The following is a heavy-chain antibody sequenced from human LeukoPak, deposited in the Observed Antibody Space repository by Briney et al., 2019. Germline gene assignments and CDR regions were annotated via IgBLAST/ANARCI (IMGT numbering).Heavy chain of an antibody. V-gene: IGHV3-30-3*01. J-gene: IGHJ4*02. Sequence: GGSLRLSCAASGFTFSSYAMHWVRQAPGKGLEWVAVISYDGSNKYYADSVKGRFTISRDNSKNTLYLQMNSLRAEDTAVYYCARGRSSFDYWGQGTLVTVSS. CDR1: GFTFSSYA. D-gene: IGHD2-2*01. CDR3: ARGRSSFDY. CDR2: ISYDGSNK.